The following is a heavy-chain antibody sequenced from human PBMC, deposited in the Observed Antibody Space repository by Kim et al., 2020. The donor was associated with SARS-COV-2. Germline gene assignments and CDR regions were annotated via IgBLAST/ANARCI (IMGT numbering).Heavy chain of an antibody. J-gene: IGHJ3*02. Sequence: SVKVSCKASGGTFSSYAISWVRQAPGQGLEWMGGIIPIFGTANYAQKFQGRVTITADESTSTAYMELSSLRSEDTAVYYCARGGVGATDVHAFDIWGQGTMVTVSS. V-gene: IGHV1-69*13. CDR3: ARGGVGATDVHAFDI. CDR2: IIPIFGTA. D-gene: IGHD1-26*01. CDR1: GGTFSSYA.